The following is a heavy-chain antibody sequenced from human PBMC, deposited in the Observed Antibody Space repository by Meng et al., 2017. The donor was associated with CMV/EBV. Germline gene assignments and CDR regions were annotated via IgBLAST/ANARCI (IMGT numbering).Heavy chain of an antibody. Sequence: SVKVSCKASGGTFSSYVINWVRQAPGQGLECMGGIIPTVGTANYAQKFQGRVTINKDESMNTVYMELSSLRSEDTAVYYCARARSNVYYYDSSGGRDALDIWGQGTMVTVSS. V-gene: IGHV1-69*05. CDR3: ARARSNVYYYDSSGGRDALDI. CDR1: GGTFSSYV. CDR2: IIPTVGTA. D-gene: IGHD3-22*01. J-gene: IGHJ3*02.